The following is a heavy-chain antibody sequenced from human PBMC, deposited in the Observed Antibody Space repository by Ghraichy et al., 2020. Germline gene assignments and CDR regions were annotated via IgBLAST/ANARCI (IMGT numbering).Heavy chain of an antibody. V-gene: IGHV3-7*05. J-gene: IGHJ5*02. CDR1: GFTFRSSW. Sequence: GGSLRLSCAASGFTFRSSWMSWVRQAPGKGLEWEANIQQDGSEKYYLDSVKGRFTVSRDNAKNSLYLQMNSLRAEDTALYYCARIRGYSGYESVGWFDPWGQGTLVTVSS. CDR2: IQQDGSEK. D-gene: IGHD5-12*01. CDR3: ARIRGYSGYESVGWFDP.